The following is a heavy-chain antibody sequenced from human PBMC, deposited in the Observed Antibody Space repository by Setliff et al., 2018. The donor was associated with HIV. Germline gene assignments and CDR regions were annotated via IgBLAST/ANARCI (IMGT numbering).Heavy chain of an antibody. CDR3: AKGAPSDGIHYNYYMDV. CDR2: ISSGGSTI. Sequence: GGSLRLSCAASGFILSDYYMSWIRQAPGKGLEWVSCISSGGSTIYYADSVKGRFTISRDNAKNLLDLQMNNLRVEDAAVYYCAKGAPSDGIHYNYYMDVWGKGTTVTVSS. J-gene: IGHJ6*03. V-gene: IGHV3-11*04. D-gene: IGHD3-16*01. CDR1: GFILSDYY.